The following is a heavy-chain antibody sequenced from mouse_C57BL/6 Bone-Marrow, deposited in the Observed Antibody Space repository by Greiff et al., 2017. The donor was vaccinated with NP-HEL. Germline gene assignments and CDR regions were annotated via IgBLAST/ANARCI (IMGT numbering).Heavy chain of an antibody. CDR1: GYTFTDYY. D-gene: IGHD1-1*01. CDR2: INPNNGGT. V-gene: IGHV1-26*01. CDR3: ASGPVVATGYFDY. Sequence: EVQLQQSGPELVKPGASVKISCKASGYTFTDYYMNWVKQSHGKSLEWIGDINPNNGGTSYNQKFKGKATLTVDKSSSTAYMELRSLTSEDSAVYYCASGPVVATGYFDYWGQGTTLTVSS. J-gene: IGHJ2*01.